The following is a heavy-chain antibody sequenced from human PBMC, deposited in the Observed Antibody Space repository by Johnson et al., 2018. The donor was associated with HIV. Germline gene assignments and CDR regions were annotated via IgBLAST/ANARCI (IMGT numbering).Heavy chain of an antibody. Sequence: VQLVESGGGLVQPGRSLRLSCAASGFTFDDYAMHWVRQAPGKGLEWVSAISGSGGSTYYADSVKGRFTISRDNSKNTLYLQMNSLRAEDTAVYYCAKDLQQPQRGEHALAQDAFDIWGQGTMVTVSS. J-gene: IGHJ3*02. D-gene: IGHD6-13*01. CDR2: ISGSGGST. CDR1: GFTFDDYA. CDR3: AKDLQQPQRGEHALAQDAFDI. V-gene: IGHV3-23*04.